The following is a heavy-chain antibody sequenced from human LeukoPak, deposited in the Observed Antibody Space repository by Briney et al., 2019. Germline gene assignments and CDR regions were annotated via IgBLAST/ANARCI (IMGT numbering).Heavy chain of an antibody. CDR2: IFHRGST. J-gene: IGHJ4*02. Sequence: SETLSLTYTVSGYSVSSGYYWGWIRQPPGKGLEWVGTIFHRGSTYYNPSLKSRVTISVDTSKNQFSLKLTSVTAADTAVYYCARDSSTHTGSCYDYWGQGTLVTVSS. CDR3: ARDSSTHTGSCYDY. V-gene: IGHV4-38-2*02. CDR1: GYSVSSGYY. D-gene: IGHD2-15*01.